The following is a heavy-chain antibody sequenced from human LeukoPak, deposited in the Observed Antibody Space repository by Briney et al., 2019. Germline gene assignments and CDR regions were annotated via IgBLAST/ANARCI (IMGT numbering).Heavy chain of an antibody. CDR1: GGSISSGGYY. D-gene: IGHD3-10*01. CDR2: IYYSGST. Sequence: SQTLSLTCTVSGGSISSGGYYWSWIRQHPGKGLEWIGYIYYSGSTNYNPSLKSRVTISVDTSKNQFSLRLSSVTAADTAVYYCARQSYTAYYYYGMDVWGQGTTVTVSS. V-gene: IGHV4-31*03. CDR3: ARQSYTAYYYYGMDV. J-gene: IGHJ6*02.